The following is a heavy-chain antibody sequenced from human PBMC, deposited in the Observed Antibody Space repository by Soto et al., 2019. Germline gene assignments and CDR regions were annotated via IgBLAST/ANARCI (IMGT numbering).Heavy chain of an antibody. CDR2: VSHDGRNT. CDR3: AKGGRQWLVTSDFNY. J-gene: IGHJ4*02. V-gene: IGHV3-30*18. Sequence: VQLVESGGGVVQPGRSLRLSCAASGFTFSDYAMHWVRQAPGKGLEWVAVVSHDGRNTHYADSVEGRFTISRDSSKNTVSLEMSSLRAEDTAVYYCAKGGRQWLVTSDFNYWGQGALVTVSS. D-gene: IGHD6-19*01. CDR1: GFTFSDYA.